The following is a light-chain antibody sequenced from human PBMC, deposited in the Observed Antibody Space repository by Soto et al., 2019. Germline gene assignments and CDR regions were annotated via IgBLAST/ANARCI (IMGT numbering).Light chain of an antibody. J-gene: IGKJ5*01. CDR1: QGISSY. CDR2: TAS. Sequence: DIQMTQSPSSLSASVGDTVTITCRASQGISSYLNWYQQXPGTPPKLLIYTASNLQSGVPSRFAGSRSGTEFTLTITSLQPEDFATYFCQQTHNLITFGQGTRLEIK. CDR3: QQTHNLIT. V-gene: IGKV1-39*01.